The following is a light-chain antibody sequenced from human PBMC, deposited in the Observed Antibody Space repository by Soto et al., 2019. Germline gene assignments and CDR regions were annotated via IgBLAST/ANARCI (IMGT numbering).Light chain of an antibody. CDR2: AAS. Sequence: DILMTQSPSSLSASVGDRVTITCRASQSISTQLNWYQHKPGKAPQLLIYAASILQSGVPSRFSGSGNGTHFTLTISSLQPEDFATYYCQQSYNEPQLTFGGGTKVEIK. J-gene: IGKJ4*01. CDR1: QSISTQ. V-gene: IGKV1-39*01. CDR3: QQSYNEPQLT.